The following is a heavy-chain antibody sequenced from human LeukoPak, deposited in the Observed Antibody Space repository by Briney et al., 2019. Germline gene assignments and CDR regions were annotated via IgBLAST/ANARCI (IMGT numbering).Heavy chain of an antibody. V-gene: IGHV3-72*01. CDR2: IKNKANSYTT. J-gene: IGHJ6*02. CDR3: TRAPDGMDV. Sequence: GGSLRLSCAASGFTFSDHYMDWVRQAPGKGLEWVGRIKNKANSYTTEYAASVKGRFTISRDDSKNSLNLQMNSLRSEDTALYHCTRAPDGMDVWGQGTTVTVSS. CDR1: GFTFSDHY.